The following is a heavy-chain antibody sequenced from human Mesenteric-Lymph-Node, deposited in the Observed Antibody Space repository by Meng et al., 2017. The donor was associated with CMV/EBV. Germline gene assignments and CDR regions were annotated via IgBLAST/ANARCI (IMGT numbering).Heavy chain of an antibody. CDR3: ARDTVAPVVPAAISFHY. V-gene: IGHV3-48*03. D-gene: IGHD2-2*02. CDR1: GFTFSSYE. J-gene: IGHJ4*02. CDR2: ISSSGSTI. Sequence: GESLKISCAASGFTFSSYEMNWVRQAPGKGLEWVSYISSSGSTIYYADSVKGRFTISRDNAKNSLYLQMYSLRAEDTAVYYCARDTVAPVVPAAISFHYWGQGTLVTVSS.